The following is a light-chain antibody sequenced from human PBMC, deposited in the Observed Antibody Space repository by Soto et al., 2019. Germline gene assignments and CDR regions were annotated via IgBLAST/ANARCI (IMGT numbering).Light chain of an antibody. J-gene: IGLJ2*01. CDR2: GNS. V-gene: IGLV1-40*01. CDR3: QSYDSSLSVV. CDR1: SYNIGAGYD. Sequence: QSVLTQPPSVSGAPGQRVTISCTGSSYNIGAGYDVHWYQQLPGTAPKLIIYGNSNRPSGVPDRFSGSKSGTSASLAITGLQAEDEADYYCQSYDSSLSVVFGGGTKVTVL.